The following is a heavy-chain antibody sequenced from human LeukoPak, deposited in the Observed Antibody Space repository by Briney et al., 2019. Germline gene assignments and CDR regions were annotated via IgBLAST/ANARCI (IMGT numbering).Heavy chain of an antibody. D-gene: IGHD3-3*01. J-gene: IGHJ4*02. CDR2: ISWNSGSI. CDR1: GFTFDDYA. Sequence: GRSLRLSCAASGFTFDDYAMHWVRHAPGKGLEWVSGISWNSGSIGYADSVKGRFTISRDNAKNSLYLQMNSLRAEDTALYYCAKDRADFWSGYNDYWGQGTLVTVSS. CDR3: AKDRADFWSGYNDY. V-gene: IGHV3-9*01.